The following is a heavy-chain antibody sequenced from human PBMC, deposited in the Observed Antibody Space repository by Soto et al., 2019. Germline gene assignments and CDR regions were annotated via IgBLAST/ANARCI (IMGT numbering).Heavy chain of an antibody. Sequence: EVQLVESGGGLVQPGESLRLSCVVSGLTISSYWMHWVRQAPGKGLVWVSRINGDGSRTNYADSVKGRFTISRDNSKNTLYFAVHTLRVPYTPLYYFAVFVSGPSAIAYRGQGPLVIVSS. CDR2: INGDGSRT. V-gene: IGHV3-74*01. CDR3: AVFVSGPSAIAY. CDR1: GLTISSYW. J-gene: IGHJ4*02. D-gene: IGHD3-10*02.